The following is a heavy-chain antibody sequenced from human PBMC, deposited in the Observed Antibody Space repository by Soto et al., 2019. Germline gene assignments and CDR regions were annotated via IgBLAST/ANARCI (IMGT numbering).Heavy chain of an antibody. V-gene: IGHV3-23*01. CDR1: GFTFSSYA. Sequence: EVQLLESGGGLVQPGGSLRLSCAASGFTFSSYAMSWVRQAPGKGLEWVSAISGSGATTYYADSVKGRFTISRDNSKNTLSLQLKSLRAEDTAVYYCAKDSDFHDFWSGHYNWGRGILVTVSS. D-gene: IGHD3-3*01. CDR2: ISGSGATT. CDR3: AKDSDFHDFWSGHYN. J-gene: IGHJ4*02.